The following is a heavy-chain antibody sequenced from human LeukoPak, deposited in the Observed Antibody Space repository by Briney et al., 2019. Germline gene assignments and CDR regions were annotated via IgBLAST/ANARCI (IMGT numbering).Heavy chain of an antibody. CDR1: GYTFTDYY. J-gene: IGHJ3*02. CDR2: INPNRGGT. Sequence: ASVKVSCKASGYTFTDYYTHWVRQAPGQGLEWMGWINPNRGGTNYAQRFQGRVTMTRDTSIGTAYMELSRLTSDDTAVYYCARGGVGHSFDIWGQGTMVTVSS. V-gene: IGHV1-2*02. D-gene: IGHD1-26*01. CDR3: ARGGVGHSFDI.